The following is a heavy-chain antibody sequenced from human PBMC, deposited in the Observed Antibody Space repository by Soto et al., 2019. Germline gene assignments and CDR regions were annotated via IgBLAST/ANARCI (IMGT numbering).Heavy chain of an antibody. CDR1: GFTFSSYA. CDR2: ISASGGST. CDR3: ARDRKPSSRGYYYGMDV. Sequence: GGSLRLSCAASGFTFSSYAMSWVRQAPGKGLEWVSAISASGGSTYYADSVKGRFTISRDNSKNTLYLQMNSLRAEDTAVYYCARDRKPSSRGYYYGMDVWGQGTTVTVSS. J-gene: IGHJ6*02. V-gene: IGHV3-23*01. D-gene: IGHD6-6*01.